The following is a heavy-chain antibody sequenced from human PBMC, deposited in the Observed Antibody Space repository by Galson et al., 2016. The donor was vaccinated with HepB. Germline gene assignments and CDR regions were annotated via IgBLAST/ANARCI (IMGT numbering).Heavy chain of an antibody. CDR3: AKDLSRGSGSYYSRYYYYGVDV. CDR1: RFNSDDYA. V-gene: IGHV3-9*02. J-gene: IGHJ6*02. D-gene: IGHD3-10*01. CDR2: VTWNSGRM. Sequence: SLRLPCATSRFNSDDYALHWVRQGPGNGLEWVSSVTWNSGRMGYADSVKGRFTISRDNAKTSLYLQMNSLRPEDTALYYCAKDLSRGSGSYYSRYYYYGVDVWGRGTTVTVSS.